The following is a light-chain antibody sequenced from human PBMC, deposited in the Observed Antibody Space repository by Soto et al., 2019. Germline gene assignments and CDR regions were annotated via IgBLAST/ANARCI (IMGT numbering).Light chain of an antibody. Sequence: IVLTQSPATLSLSPGERATLSCRASQSVSSYLAWYQQKPGQAPRLLIYDASNRATVIPARFSGSGSGTVFTLTISSLEPEDFAVYYCQQRSNWPRTFGQGTKVEIK. V-gene: IGKV3-11*01. CDR3: QQRSNWPRT. CDR2: DAS. CDR1: QSVSSY. J-gene: IGKJ1*01.